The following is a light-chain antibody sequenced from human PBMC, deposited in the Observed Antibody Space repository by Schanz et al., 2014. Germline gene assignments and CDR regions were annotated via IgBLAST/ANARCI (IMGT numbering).Light chain of an antibody. V-gene: IGLV2-23*01. CDR1: SSDIGGYIF. J-gene: IGLJ3*02. CDR2: EGI. Sequence: QSALTQPRSVSGSPGQSVTISCTGTSSDIGGYIFVSWYQQHPGKAPKLMIYEGIMRPSGVSNRFSTSKSGNTASLTISGLQAEDEAAYYCCSYAGTNTRRWVFGGGTKLTVL. CDR3: CSYAGTNTRRWV.